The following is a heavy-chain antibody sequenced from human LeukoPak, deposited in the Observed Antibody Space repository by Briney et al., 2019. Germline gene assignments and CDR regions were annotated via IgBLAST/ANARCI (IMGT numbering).Heavy chain of an antibody. V-gene: IGHV4-59*08. J-gene: IGHJ4*02. Sequence: SETLSLTCTVSVGSISSYYWSWIRQPPGKGLEWIGYIYYSGSTNYNPSLKSRVTISVDTSKNQFSLKLSSVTAADTAVYYCARQYSSSWQYYFDYWGQGTLVTVSS. D-gene: IGHD6-13*01. CDR1: VGSISSYY. CDR2: IYYSGST. CDR3: ARQYSSSWQYYFDY.